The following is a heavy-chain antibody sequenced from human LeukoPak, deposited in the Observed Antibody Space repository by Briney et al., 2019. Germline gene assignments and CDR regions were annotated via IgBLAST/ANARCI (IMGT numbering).Heavy chain of an antibody. D-gene: IGHD5-24*01. CDR3: ASALVEMATIKGPRSDYYYYYYMDV. J-gene: IGHJ6*03. CDR1: GGTFSSYA. Sequence: ASVKVSCKASGGTFSSYAISWVRQAPGQGLEWMGGIIPIFGTANYAQKFQGRVTITADKSTSTAYMELSSLRSEDTAVYYCASALVEMATIKGPRSDYYYYYYMDVWGKGTTVTVSS. V-gene: IGHV1-69*06. CDR2: IIPIFGTA.